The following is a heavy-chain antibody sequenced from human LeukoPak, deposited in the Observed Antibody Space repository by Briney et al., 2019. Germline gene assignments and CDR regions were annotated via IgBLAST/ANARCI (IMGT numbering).Heavy chain of an antibody. V-gene: IGHV4-34*01. D-gene: IGHD3-22*01. CDR2: INHSGST. Sequence: SETLSLTCAVYGGSFSGYYWSWIRQPPGKGLEWIGEINHSGSTNCNPSLKSRVTISVDTSKNQFSLKLSSVTAADTAVYYCARARYYYDSSGYYSHWGQGTLVTVSS. CDR1: GGSFSGYY. J-gene: IGHJ4*02. CDR3: ARARYYYDSSGYYSH.